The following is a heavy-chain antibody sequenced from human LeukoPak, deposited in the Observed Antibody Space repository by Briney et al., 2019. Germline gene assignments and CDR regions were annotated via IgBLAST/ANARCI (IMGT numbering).Heavy chain of an antibody. Sequence: GGSLRLSCAASGFTVSSNYMSWVRQAPGKGLEWVSVIYSGGSTYYADSVKGRFTVSRDNSKNTLYLQMNSLRAEDTAMYYCATNGLRSDRRPPLDYWGQGTLVTVSS. V-gene: IGHV3-53*01. CDR1: GFTVSSNY. CDR2: IYSGGST. CDR3: ATNGLRSDRRPPLDY. D-gene: IGHD2-15*01. J-gene: IGHJ4*02.